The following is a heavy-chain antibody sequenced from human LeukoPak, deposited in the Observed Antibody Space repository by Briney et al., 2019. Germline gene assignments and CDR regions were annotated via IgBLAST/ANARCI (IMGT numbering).Heavy chain of an antibody. CDR1: GFTFSSYA. J-gene: IGHJ4*02. D-gene: IGHD4-11*01. CDR2: ISSGSSNI. CDR3: ARDDTVTSHFDY. Sequence: GGSLRLSCAASGFTFSSYAMSWVRQAPGKGLEWVSYISSGSSNIFYADSVKGRFTISRDNAKDSLYLQMNSLRAEDTAVYYCARDDTVTSHFDYWGQGTLVTVSS. V-gene: IGHV3-48*01.